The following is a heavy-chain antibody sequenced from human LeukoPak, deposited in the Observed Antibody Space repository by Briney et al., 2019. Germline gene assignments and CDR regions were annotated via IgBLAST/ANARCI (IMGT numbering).Heavy chain of an antibody. V-gene: IGHV3-48*03. D-gene: IGHD4-17*01. CDR2: ISSSGSTI. J-gene: IGHJ4*02. Sequence: GGSLRLSCAASGFTFSSYEMNWVRQAPGKGLEWVSYISSSGSTIYYADSVKGRFSISRDNVKNSLYLQMSSLRVEDTAVYYCVRADYGGYVLDYWGQGTLVTVSS. CDR1: GFTFSSYE. CDR3: VRADYGGYVLDY.